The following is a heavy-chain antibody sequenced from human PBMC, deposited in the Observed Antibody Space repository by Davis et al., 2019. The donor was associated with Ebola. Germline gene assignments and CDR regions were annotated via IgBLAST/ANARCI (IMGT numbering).Heavy chain of an antibody. D-gene: IGHD3-22*01. V-gene: IGHV3-7*03. CDR3: ARGGMDSSGYSYGWFDP. Sequence: GESLKISCAASGFTFSTYGMSWVRQAPGTGLEWVANIKQDGSEKYYVDSVKGRFTISRDNAKSSLYLQMDSLRAEDTAVYYCARGGMDSSGYSYGWFDPSGQGTLVTVSS. CDR1: GFTFSTYG. J-gene: IGHJ5*02. CDR2: IKQDGSEK.